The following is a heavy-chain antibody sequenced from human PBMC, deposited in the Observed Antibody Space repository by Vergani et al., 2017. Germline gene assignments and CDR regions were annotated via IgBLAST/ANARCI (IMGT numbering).Heavy chain of an antibody. CDR2: ISSSSSYI. J-gene: IGHJ4*02. D-gene: IGHD3-3*01. CDR1: GFTFSSYS. V-gene: IGHV3-21*01. Sequence: EVQLVESGGGLVKPGGSLRLSCAASGFTFSSYSMNWVRQAPGQGLEWVSSISSSSSYIYYADSVKGRFTISRDNAKNSLYLQMNSLRAEDTAVYYCASHFLNTIFGVVISDYWGQGTLVTVSS. CDR3: ASHFLNTIFGVVISDY.